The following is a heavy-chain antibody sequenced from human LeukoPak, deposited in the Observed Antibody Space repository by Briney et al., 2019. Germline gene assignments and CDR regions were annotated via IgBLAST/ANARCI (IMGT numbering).Heavy chain of an antibody. Sequence: PSETLSLTCTVSGGSISSSSYYWGWIRQPPGKGLEWIGSIYYSGSTYYNPSLKSRVTISVDTSKNQFSLKLSSVTAADTAVYYCARRIFYDSSGYYYTVFDYWGQGTLVTVSS. CDR1: GGSISSSSYY. CDR3: ARRIFYDSSGYYYTVFDY. J-gene: IGHJ4*02. CDR2: IYYSGST. D-gene: IGHD3-22*01. V-gene: IGHV4-39*07.